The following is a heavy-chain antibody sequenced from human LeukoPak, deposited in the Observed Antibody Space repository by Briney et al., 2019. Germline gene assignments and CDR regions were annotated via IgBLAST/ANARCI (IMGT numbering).Heavy chain of an antibody. V-gene: IGHV4-31*03. CDR1: AASVSSGRYD. J-gene: IGHJ5*02. D-gene: IGHD5-18*01. Sequence: SETLSLTCTVSAASVSSGRYDWSWIREHPGRGLEWIAYIVDSEKIYYNPSVKSRLILSLDTSENQFSLNLSSMTAADTAVYFCASGYGSGWFDAWGQGTLVAVSS. CDR3: ASGYGSGWFDA. CDR2: IVDSEKI.